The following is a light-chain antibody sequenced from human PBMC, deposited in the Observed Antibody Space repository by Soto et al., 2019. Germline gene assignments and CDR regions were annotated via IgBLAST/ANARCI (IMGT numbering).Light chain of an antibody. CDR1: SSDVGGYNY. J-gene: IGLJ2*01. CDR2: EVS. Sequence: QSALTQPASVSGSPGQSITISCTGTSSDVGGYNYVSWYQQHPGKAPKLMIHEVSNRPSGFSNRFSGSKSGNTASLTISGLQAEDEADYCCSSYTSSSTPGVFGGGTKLTVL. CDR3: SSYTSSSTPGV. V-gene: IGLV2-14*01.